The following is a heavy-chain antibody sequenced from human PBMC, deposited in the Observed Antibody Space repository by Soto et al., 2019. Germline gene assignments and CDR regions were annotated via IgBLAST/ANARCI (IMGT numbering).Heavy chain of an antibody. Sequence: SETLSLTCAFSGYSISSGYYWGWVRQPPGKGLEWIGSIYHSGSTYYNPSLKSRVTISVDTSKNQFSLKLSSVTAADTAVYYCARDPRQYQLLYLYYYYGMDVWGQGTTVTVSS. CDR3: ARDPRQYQLLYLYYYYGMDV. D-gene: IGHD2-2*02. CDR2: IYHSGST. CDR1: GYSISSGYY. V-gene: IGHV4-38-2*02. J-gene: IGHJ6*02.